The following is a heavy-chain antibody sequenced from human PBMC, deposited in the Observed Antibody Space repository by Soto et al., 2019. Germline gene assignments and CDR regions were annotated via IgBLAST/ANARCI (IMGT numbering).Heavy chain of an antibody. CDR1: GFTFSSYG. CDR3: AREGALGSVYADRTLVDFDY. V-gene: IGHV3-33*01. Sequence: GGSLRLSCAASGFTFSSYGMHWVRQAPGKGLEWVAVIWYDGSNKYYADSVKGRFTISRDNSKNTLYLQMNSLRAEDTAVYYCAREGALGSVYADRTLVDFDYWGQGTLVTVSS. D-gene: IGHD3-16*01. J-gene: IGHJ4*02. CDR2: IWYDGSNK.